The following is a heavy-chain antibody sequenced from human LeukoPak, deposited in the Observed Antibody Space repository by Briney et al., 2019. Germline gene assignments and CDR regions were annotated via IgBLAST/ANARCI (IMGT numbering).Heavy chain of an antibody. CDR2: IYYSGST. CDR1: GGYISSGGYY. Sequence: SETLSLTCTVSGGYISSGGYYWSWIRQHPGKGLEWIGYIYYSGSTYYNPSLKSRVTISVDTSKNQFSLKLSSVTAADTAVYYCARAGYGDYPGYYFDYWGQGTLVAVSS. J-gene: IGHJ4*02. V-gene: IGHV4-31*03. D-gene: IGHD4-17*01. CDR3: ARAGYGDYPGYYFDY.